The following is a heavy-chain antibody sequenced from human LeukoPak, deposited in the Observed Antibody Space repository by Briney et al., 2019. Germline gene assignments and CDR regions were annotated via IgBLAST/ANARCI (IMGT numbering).Heavy chain of an antibody. Sequence: GASVKVSCKASGYTFTSYDINWVRQATGQGLEWVGWMNPNSGNTGYAQKFQGRVTITRNTSISTAYMELSSLRSEDTAVYYCARAKTMVRGVIMRYWGQGTLVTVSS. CDR1: GYTFTSYD. CDR3: ARAKTMVRGVIMRY. CDR2: MNPNSGNT. J-gene: IGHJ4*02. V-gene: IGHV1-8*03. D-gene: IGHD3-10*01.